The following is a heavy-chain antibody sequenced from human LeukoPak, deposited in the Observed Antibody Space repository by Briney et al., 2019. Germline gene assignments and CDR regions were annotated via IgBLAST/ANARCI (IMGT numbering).Heavy chain of an antibody. CDR3: ARGAKYSGSSGDY. D-gene: IGHD1-26*01. CDR2: MNPNSGNT. V-gene: IGHV1-8*01. J-gene: IGHJ4*02. Sequence: ASVKVSCKASGYTFTSYDINWLRQATGQGLEWMGWMNPNSGNTGYAQKFQGRVTMTRNTSISTAYMELSSLRSEDTAVYYCARGAKYSGSSGDYWGQGTLVTVSS. CDR1: GYTFTSYD.